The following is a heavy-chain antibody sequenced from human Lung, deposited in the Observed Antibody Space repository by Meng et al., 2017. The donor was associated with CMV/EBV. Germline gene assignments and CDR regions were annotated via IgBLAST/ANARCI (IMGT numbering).Heavy chain of an antibody. Sequence: GGSXRLSCAASGFTFSSYWMSWVRQAPGKGLEWVANIKQDGSEKYYVDSVKGRFTISRDNAKNSLYLQMDSLRAEDTAVYYCARDPGYCSSTSCSGFVDYWXQGTLVTVSS. CDR1: GFTFSSYW. V-gene: IGHV3-7*01. J-gene: IGHJ4*02. D-gene: IGHD2-2*01. CDR3: ARDPGYCSSTSCSGFVDY. CDR2: IKQDGSEK.